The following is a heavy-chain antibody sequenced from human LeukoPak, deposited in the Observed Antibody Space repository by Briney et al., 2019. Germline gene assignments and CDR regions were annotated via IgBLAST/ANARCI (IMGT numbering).Heavy chain of an antibody. CDR3: AKDCDGGGSCYFDV. CDR1: GFTLRSYA. Sequence: NPGGSLRLSCAASGFTLRSYAMSWVRQAPGKGLERVSAISGSGGSTYYADSVKGRFTISRDNSKNTLYLQMNRLRAQHTAVYYCAKDCDGGGSCYFDVWGKGTTVTVSS. D-gene: IGHD2-15*01. J-gene: IGHJ6*03. V-gene: IGHV3-23*01. CDR2: ISGSGGST.